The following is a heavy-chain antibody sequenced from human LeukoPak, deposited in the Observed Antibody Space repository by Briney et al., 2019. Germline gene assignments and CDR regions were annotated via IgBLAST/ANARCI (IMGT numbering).Heavy chain of an antibody. Sequence: PSETLSLTCTVSGGSINSYYWSWIRQPPGKGVEWIGYIFYSGSTNYNPSLKSRVTISVDTSKNQFSLKLSSVIAADTAVYYCARGGTMATVPLWGQGTLVTVSS. D-gene: IGHD4-17*01. CDR2: IFYSGST. CDR3: ARGGTMATVPL. J-gene: IGHJ4*02. V-gene: IGHV4-59*08. CDR1: GGSINSYY.